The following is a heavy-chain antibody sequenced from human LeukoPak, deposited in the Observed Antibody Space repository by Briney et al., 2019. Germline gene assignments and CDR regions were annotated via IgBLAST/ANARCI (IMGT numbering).Heavy chain of an antibody. J-gene: IGHJ3*02. D-gene: IGHD2-15*01. V-gene: IGHV1-18*01. Sequence: GSVKVSCKASGHTFTTSGVSWVRQAPGQGLEWMGWISADNGNTDYAQKLQGRVTMTADTSTSTAYMELRSLRSDDTAVYYCARGVGSAFDIWGQGTVVTVSS. CDR3: ARGVGSAFDI. CDR2: ISADNGNT. CDR1: GHTFTTSG.